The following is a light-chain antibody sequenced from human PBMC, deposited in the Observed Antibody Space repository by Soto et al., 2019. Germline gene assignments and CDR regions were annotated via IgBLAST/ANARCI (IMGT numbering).Light chain of an antibody. CDR3: QQYNNWPPLT. Sequence: EIVMTQSPATLSVSPGERATLSCRASQSVSGNLAWYQQKPGHAPRLLIYGASTMATGIPARFSGSGSGTEFTITISSLQSEDFAVYYCQQYNNWPPLTFGGGTKVEIK. J-gene: IGKJ4*01. CDR2: GAS. CDR1: QSVSGN. V-gene: IGKV3-15*01.